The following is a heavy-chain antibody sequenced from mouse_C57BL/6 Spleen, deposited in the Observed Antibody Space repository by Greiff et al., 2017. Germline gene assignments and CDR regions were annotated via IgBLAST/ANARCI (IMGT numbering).Heavy chain of an antibody. V-gene: IGHV1-55*01. J-gene: IGHJ2*01. CDR2: IYPGSGST. Sequence: QVQLQQPGAELVKPGASVKMSCKASGYTFTSYWLTWVKQRPGQGLEWIGEIYPGSGSTNYNEKLKSKATLTVDTTSNTAYLQLSSLTSEDSAVYYCARGITCFDYWGQGTTLTVSS. CDR3: ARGITCFDY. CDR1: GYTFTSYW. D-gene: IGHD1-1*01.